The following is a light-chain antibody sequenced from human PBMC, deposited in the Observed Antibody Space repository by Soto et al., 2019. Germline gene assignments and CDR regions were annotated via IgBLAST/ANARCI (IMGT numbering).Light chain of an antibody. Sequence: EIVMTQSPATLSVSPGERVTLSCRASQAIRSSLAWYQQKPGQTPRLLIYGASIWATGVPATFSGSGSGTEFTLSISSLQSEHLGVYYCQQYNSWPLTFGGGTKVEIK. J-gene: IGKJ4*01. V-gene: IGKV3-15*01. CDR2: GAS. CDR1: QAIRSS. CDR3: QQYNSWPLT.